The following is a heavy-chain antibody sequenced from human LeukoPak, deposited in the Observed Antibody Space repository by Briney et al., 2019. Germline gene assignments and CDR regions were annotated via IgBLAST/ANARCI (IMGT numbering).Heavy chain of an antibody. V-gene: IGHV3-48*04. J-gene: IGHJ4*02. CDR2: ISSSSKTI. CDR1: GFTFSSYS. Sequence: QPGGSLRLSCAASGFTFSSYSMNWVRQAPGKGLEWVSYISSSSKTIYYADSVKGRFTISRDNAKNSLYLQMNSLRAEDTAVYYCARDTGEYYDILTGTFDYWGQGTLVTVSS. D-gene: IGHD3-9*01. CDR3: ARDTGEYYDILTGTFDY.